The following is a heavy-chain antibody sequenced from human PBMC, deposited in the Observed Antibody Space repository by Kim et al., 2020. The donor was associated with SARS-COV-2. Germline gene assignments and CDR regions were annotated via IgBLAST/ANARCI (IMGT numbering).Heavy chain of an antibody. D-gene: IGHD3-3*01. J-gene: IGHJ6*02. CDR1: GFTFSSYA. CDR2: ISYDGSNK. CDR3: ARFLTPGFWSGYYNYGMDV. Sequence: GGSLRLSCAASGFTFSSYAMHWVRQAPGKGLEWVAVISYDGSNKYYADSVKGRFTISRDNSKNTLYLQMNSLRAEDTAVYYCARFLTPGFWSGYYNYGMDVWGQGTTVTVSS. V-gene: IGHV3-30*04.